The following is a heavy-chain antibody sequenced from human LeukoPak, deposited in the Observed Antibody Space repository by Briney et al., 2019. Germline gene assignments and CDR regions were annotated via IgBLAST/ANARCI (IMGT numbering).Heavy chain of an antibody. J-gene: IGHJ4*02. D-gene: IGHD3-10*01. CDR3: ARGGVITMVRGVIPYYFDY. CDR1: GGSISSSSYY. Sequence: SETLSLTCTVSGGSISSSSYYWGWIRQPPGKGLEWIGTIYYNGSTYYNPSLKSRVTISVDTSKNQFSLKLSSVTAADTAVYYCARGGVITMVRGVIPYYFDYWGQGTLVTVSS. CDR2: IYYNGST. V-gene: IGHV4-39*07.